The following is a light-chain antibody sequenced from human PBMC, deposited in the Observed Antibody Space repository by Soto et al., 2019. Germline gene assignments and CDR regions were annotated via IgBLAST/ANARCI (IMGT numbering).Light chain of an antibody. CDR2: EAS. Sequence: QSALTQPAFVSGSLGQSITISCTGASSDVGIYDLVSWYQQHPGKAPKLMIYEASKRPSGVSNRFSGSKSGNTASLTISGLQAEDEADYYCCSYAGSYVFGTGTKLTVL. V-gene: IGLV2-23*01. CDR3: CSYAGSYV. J-gene: IGLJ1*01. CDR1: SSDVGIYDL.